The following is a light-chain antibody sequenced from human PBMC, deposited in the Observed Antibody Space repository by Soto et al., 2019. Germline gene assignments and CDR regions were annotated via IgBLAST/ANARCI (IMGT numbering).Light chain of an antibody. Sequence: SYELTQPPSVSVAPGQTARITCGGNNIGSKSVHWYQQKPGRAPVLVVYDDSDRPSGIPERFSGSNSGNTVTLTISRVEAGDEADYYCQVWDSSSDHPGYVFGTGTKV. CDR2: DDS. V-gene: IGLV3-21*02. J-gene: IGLJ1*01. CDR1: NIGSKS. CDR3: QVWDSSSDHPGYV.